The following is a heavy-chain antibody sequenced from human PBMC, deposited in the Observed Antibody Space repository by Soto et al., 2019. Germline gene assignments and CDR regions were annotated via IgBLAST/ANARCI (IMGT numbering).Heavy chain of an antibody. V-gene: IGHV3-30-3*01. CDR1: GFTFSSYA. CDR3: ARDSVVVVAATLLTYYYYGMDV. D-gene: IGHD2-15*01. Sequence: GGSLRLSCAPSGFTFSSYAMHWVRQAPGKGLEWVAVISYAGSNKYYADSVKGRFTISRDNSKNTLYLQMNSLRAEDTGVYYCARDSVVVVAATLLTYYYYGMDVWGQGTTVTVSS. J-gene: IGHJ6*02. CDR2: ISYAGSNK.